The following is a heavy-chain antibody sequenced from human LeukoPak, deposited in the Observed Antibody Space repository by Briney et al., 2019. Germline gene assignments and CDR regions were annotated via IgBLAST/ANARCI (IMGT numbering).Heavy chain of an antibody. V-gene: IGHV3-53*05. D-gene: IGHD3-10*01. CDR1: GFTVSSNY. CDR3: VQGTRRGAITMVRGVIGKSYYFDS. CDR2: IYSGGST. Sequence: PGGSLRLSCAASGFTVSSNYMSWVRQAPGKGLEWVSVIYSGGSTYYADSVKGRFTISRDNSKNTLYLQMNSLRAADTALYYCVQGTRRGAITMVRGVIGKSYYFDSWGQGTLVTVSS. J-gene: IGHJ4*02.